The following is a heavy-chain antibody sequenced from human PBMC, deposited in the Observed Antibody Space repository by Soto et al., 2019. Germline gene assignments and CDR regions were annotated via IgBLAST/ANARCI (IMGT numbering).Heavy chain of an antibody. Sequence: SETLSLTCFVSGGSISSGDYYWSWIRQPPGKGLEWIGYIYYSGSTYYNPSLKSRVTISVDTSKNQFSLKLSSVTAADTAVYYCARDKGITIFGIGWFDPWGKGTLVTVSS. CDR1: GGSISSGDYY. D-gene: IGHD3-3*01. J-gene: IGHJ5*02. CDR2: IYYSGST. CDR3: ARDKGITIFGIGWFDP. V-gene: IGHV4-30-4*01.